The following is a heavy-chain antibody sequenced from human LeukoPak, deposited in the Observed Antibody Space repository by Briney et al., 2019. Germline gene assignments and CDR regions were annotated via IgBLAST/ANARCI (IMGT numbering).Heavy chain of an antibody. CDR2: IYYSGST. D-gene: IGHD2-8*01. V-gene: IGHV4-39*07. Sequence: LETLSLTCTVSGGSISSSSYYWGWIRQPPGKGLEWIGSIYYSGSTYYNPSLKSRVTISVDTSKNQFSLKLSSVTAADTAVYCATGDTYDYWYFDLWGRGTLVTVSS. CDR1: GGSISSSSYY. J-gene: IGHJ2*01. CDR3: ATGDTYDYWYFDL.